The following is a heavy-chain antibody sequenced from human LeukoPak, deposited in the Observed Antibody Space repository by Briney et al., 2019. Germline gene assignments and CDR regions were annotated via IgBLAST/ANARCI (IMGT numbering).Heavy chain of an antibody. Sequence: ASVKVSCTASVYTFTNYYLYWVRQAPGLGLEWMGIISPSGGSTSYAQKFQGRVTMTGDTSTSTVYMELRSLTSDDTAVYYCARDQYVGSSRYYYFEYWGQGTLVTVSS. D-gene: IGHD6-13*01. J-gene: IGHJ4*02. CDR2: ISPSGGST. CDR3: ARDQYVGSSRYYYFEY. CDR1: VYTFTNYY. V-gene: IGHV1-46*01.